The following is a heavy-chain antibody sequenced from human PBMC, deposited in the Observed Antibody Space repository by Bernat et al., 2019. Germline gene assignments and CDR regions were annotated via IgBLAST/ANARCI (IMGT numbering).Heavy chain of an antibody. Sequence: QVQLVESGGGVVQPGRSLRLSCAASGFTFSSYAMHWVRQAPGKGLEWVAVISYDGSNKYYADSVKGRFTISRDKSKNTLYLQMNSLRAEDTAVYYCSRNYYYDSSPYSPLDYWGQGTLVTVSS. CDR3: SRNYYYDSSPYSPLDY. CDR1: GFTFSSYA. V-gene: IGHV3-30-3*01. D-gene: IGHD3-22*01. J-gene: IGHJ4*02. CDR2: ISYDGSNK.